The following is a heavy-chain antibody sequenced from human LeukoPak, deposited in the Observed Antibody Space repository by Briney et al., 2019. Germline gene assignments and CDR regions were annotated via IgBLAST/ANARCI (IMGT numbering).Heavy chain of an antibody. J-gene: IGHJ4*02. CDR2: IYYSGST. Sequence: SETLSLTCTVSGASISSYYWSWIRQPPGKGLEWIGYIYYSGSTNYNPSLKSRVTISVDTSKNQFSLKLSSVTAADTAVYYCARGYYDILTGYSPSDYWGQGTLVTVSS. CDR3: ARGYYDILTGYSPSDY. V-gene: IGHV4-59*01. CDR1: GASISSYY. D-gene: IGHD3-9*01.